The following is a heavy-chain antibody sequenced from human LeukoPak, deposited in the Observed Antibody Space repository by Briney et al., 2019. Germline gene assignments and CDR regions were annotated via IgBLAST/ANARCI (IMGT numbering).Heavy chain of an antibody. J-gene: IGHJ6*03. CDR1: GFTFSSYA. Sequence: GGSLRLSCAASGFTFSSYAMSWIRQAPGKRLEWVSCISGSGGSTYYADSVKGRFTISRDNSKNTLYLQMNSLRAEDTAVYYCAKAPELNPSYCSGGSCYYYSYMDVWGKGTTVTVSS. V-gene: IGHV3-23*01. CDR2: ISGSGGST. CDR3: AKAPELNPSYCSGGSCYYYSYMDV. D-gene: IGHD2-15*01.